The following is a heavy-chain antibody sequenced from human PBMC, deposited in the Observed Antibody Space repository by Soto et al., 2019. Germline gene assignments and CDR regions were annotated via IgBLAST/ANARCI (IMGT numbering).Heavy chain of an antibody. CDR1: GFTFSSYS. D-gene: IGHD2-15*01. J-gene: IGHJ6*02. V-gene: IGHV3-21*01. CDR2: ISSSSYI. Sequence: GGSLRLSCAASGFTFSSYSMNWVRQAPGKGLEWVSSISSSSYIYYADSVKGRFTISRDNAKNSLYLQMNSLRAEDTAVYYCASGVDCSGGSCYPHYYYYYGMDVWGQGTTVTVSS. CDR3: ASGVDCSGGSCYPHYYYYYGMDV.